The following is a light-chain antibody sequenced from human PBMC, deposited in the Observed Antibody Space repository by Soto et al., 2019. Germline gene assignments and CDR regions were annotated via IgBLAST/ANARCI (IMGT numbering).Light chain of an antibody. CDR1: QRITTY. V-gene: IGKV1-39*01. Sequence: DIQMTQSPSSLSASVGDRVTITCRASQRITTYLNWYQQRPGKAPSLLIYAATYLREGVPSRFSGSGSGTDFTLTIAGLQPDEFATYFCHQIHTTPWTFGQGTKVEI. CDR2: AAT. J-gene: IGKJ1*01. CDR3: HQIHTTPWT.